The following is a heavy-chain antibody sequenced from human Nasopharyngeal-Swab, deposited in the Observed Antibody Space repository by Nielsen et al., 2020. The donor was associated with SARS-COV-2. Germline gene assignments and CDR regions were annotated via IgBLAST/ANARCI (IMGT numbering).Heavy chain of an antibody. D-gene: IGHD5-18*01. CDR3: AGGGIQLWERQNWFDP. Sequence: ASVKVSSKASRYTFTGYYMHWVRQAPEQGLEWMGWINPNSGGTNYAQKFQGRVTMTRDTSISTAYMELSRLRSDDTAVYYCAGGGIQLWERQNWFDPWGQGTLVTVSS. J-gene: IGHJ5*02. CDR2: INPNSGGT. CDR1: RYTFTGYY. V-gene: IGHV1-2*02.